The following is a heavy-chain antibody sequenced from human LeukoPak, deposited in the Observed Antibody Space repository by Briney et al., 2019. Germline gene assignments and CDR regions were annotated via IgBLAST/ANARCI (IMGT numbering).Heavy chain of an antibody. CDR3: ARIKGRDSSGYYLDY. J-gene: IGHJ4*02. CDR1: GYSFTNYW. Sequence: GESLKISCKGSGYSFTNYWIGWVGQMPGKGLGWIGIFYPGDSVTRSSPSFRGQVPISADKFISPAYRQWRSLEASHTAMYYCARIKGRDSSGYYLDYWGQGTLVTVPS. CDR2: FYPGDSVT. D-gene: IGHD3-22*01. V-gene: IGHV5-51*01.